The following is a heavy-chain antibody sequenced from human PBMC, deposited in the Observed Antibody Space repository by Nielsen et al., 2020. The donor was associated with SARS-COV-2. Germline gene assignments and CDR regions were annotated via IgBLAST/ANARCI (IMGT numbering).Heavy chain of an antibody. CDR1: GYTFSSYD. CDR3: TRRSGTGGTALGF. V-gene: IGHV1-8*01. Sequence: SVKVSCKASGYTFSSYDINWVRQTPGQGLEWMGWMNPNSGNTGYAQRFQDRITLTRDTSITTAYMELSSLTSEDTAVYYCTRRSGTGGTALGFWGQGTPVTVSS. D-gene: IGHD1-1*01. J-gene: IGHJ4*02. CDR2: MNPNSGNT.